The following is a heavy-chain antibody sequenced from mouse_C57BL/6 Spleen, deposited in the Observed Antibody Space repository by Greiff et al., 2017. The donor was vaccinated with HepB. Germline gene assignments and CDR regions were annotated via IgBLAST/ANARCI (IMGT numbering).Heavy chain of an antibody. CDR3: VGVGSFAMDY. CDR1: GFSFNTYA. V-gene: IGHV10-1*01. CDR2: IRSKSNNYAT. Sequence: EVQRVESGGGLVQPKGSLKLSCAASGFSFNTYAMNWVRQAPGKGLEWVARIRSKSNNYATYYADSVKDRFTISRDDSESMLYLQMNNLKTEDTAMYYCVGVGSFAMDYWGQGTSVTVSS. J-gene: IGHJ4*01. D-gene: IGHD1-1*01.